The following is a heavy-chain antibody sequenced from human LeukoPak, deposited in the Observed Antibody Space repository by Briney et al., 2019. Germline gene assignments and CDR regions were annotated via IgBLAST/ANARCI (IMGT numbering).Heavy chain of an antibody. CDR2: INPNSGGT. V-gene: IGHV1-2*02. Sequence: ASVKVSCKASGYTFTGYHMHWVRQAPGQGLEWMGWINPNSGGTNYAQKFQGRVTMTRDTSISTAYMELSRLRSDDTAVYYCARVAPPYYDYVWGSYRLFDYWGQGTLVTVSS. CDR1: GYTFTGYH. CDR3: ARVAPPYYDYVWGSYRLFDY. J-gene: IGHJ4*02. D-gene: IGHD3-16*02.